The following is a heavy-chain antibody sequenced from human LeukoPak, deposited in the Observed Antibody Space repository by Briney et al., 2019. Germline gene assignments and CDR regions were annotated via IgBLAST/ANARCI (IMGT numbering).Heavy chain of an antibody. CDR1: GYTFTSYG. D-gene: IGHD6-25*01. V-gene: IGHV1-18*01. CDR3: ASIGAYAFDI. J-gene: IGHJ3*02. CDR2: ISAYNGNT. Sequence: ASVKVSCKASGYTFTSYGISWVRQAPGQGLEWMGWISAYNGNTNYAQKFQGRVTITADKSTSTAYMELSSLRSEDTAVYYCASIGAYAFDIWGQGTMVTVSS.